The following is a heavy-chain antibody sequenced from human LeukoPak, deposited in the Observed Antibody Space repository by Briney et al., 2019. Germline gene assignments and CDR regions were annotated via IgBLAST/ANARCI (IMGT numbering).Heavy chain of an antibody. Sequence: SETLSLTCTVSGGSISSYYWSWIRQPPGKGLERIGYIYYSGSTNYNPSLKSRVTISVDTSKNQFSLKLSSVTAADTAVYYCARGFSGPYNWFDPWGQGTLVTVSS. CDR3: ARGFSGPYNWFDP. CDR2: IYYSGST. CDR1: GGSISSYY. D-gene: IGHD1-14*01. V-gene: IGHV4-59*12. J-gene: IGHJ5*02.